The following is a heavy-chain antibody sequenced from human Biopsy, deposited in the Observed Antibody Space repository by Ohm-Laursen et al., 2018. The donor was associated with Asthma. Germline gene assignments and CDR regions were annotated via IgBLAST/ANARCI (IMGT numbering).Heavy chain of an antibody. CDR1: GGTFNTYV. Sequence: ASVRVSCKSLGGTFNTYVIGSVGQAAGPEVGWLGGMDSVFRTTTYPQKFQDRVTITEDDSTSTVYMELSSLRSEDTAGYYCARKAGSCISRTCYSLDFWGQGTLVTVSS. D-gene: IGHD2-2*01. J-gene: IGHJ4*02. CDR3: ARKAGSCISRTCYSLDF. V-gene: IGHV1-69*13. CDR2: MDSVFRTT.